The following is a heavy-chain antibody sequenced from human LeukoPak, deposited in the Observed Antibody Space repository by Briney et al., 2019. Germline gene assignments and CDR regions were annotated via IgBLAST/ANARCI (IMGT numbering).Heavy chain of an antibody. D-gene: IGHD6-13*01. CDR2: ISSSSSCI. CDR1: GFTFSSYT. CDR3: ATEGRSTTPGY. J-gene: IGHJ4*02. Sequence: GSLRLSCGASGFTFSSYTMIWVRQAPGMGLEWVSSISSSSSCIYYADAVKGRFTISRDNAKNSLYLQMNSLRAEDTSVYYCATEGRSTTPGYWGQGTLVIVSS. V-gene: IGHV3-21*01.